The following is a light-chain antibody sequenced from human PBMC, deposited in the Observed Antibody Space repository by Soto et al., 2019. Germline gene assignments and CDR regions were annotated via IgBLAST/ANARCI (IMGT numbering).Light chain of an antibody. J-gene: IGKJ1*01. V-gene: IGKV3-15*01. CDR2: GAS. Sequence: EIVMTQSPATLSVSPGERATLSCRASRSVSSNLAWYQQKPGQAPRLLIYGASTRATGIPARFSGSGSGTEFTLTISSLQSEDFEVYYCQQYNNWHQTFGKGTKVDI. CDR3: QQYNNWHQT. CDR1: RSVSSN.